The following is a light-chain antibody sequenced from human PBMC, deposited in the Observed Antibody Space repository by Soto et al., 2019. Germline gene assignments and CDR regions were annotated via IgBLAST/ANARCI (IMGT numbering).Light chain of an antibody. CDR3: QQYNTYS. CDR1: QSLNSW. Sequence: DIPMTQSPSTLSASVGDRVSITCRASQSLNSWLAWYQQKPGKAPKLLIYKTSTFESGVPSRFSGSGSGTEITLTVSNLQADDIATYYCQQYNTYSFGQGTKLEIK. V-gene: IGKV1-5*03. J-gene: IGKJ2*01. CDR2: KTS.